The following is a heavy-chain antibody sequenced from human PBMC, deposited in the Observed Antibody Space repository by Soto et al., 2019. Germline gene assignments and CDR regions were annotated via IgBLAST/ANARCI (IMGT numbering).Heavy chain of an antibody. CDR2: IYGNGRST. CDR1: GFTFSIYT. CDR3: AKDFSHDSRGDIDY. Sequence: EVQLLESGGGLVQPAGSLRLSCAASGFTFSIYTMSWFRQAPGKGLEWVSSIYGNGRSTFYSASVQGRFTISRDNSGNSVYLQMSSLRADDTAIYYCAKDFSHDSRGDIDYWGQGSLVTVCS. V-gene: IGHV3-23*01. D-gene: IGHD3-16*01. J-gene: IGHJ4*02.